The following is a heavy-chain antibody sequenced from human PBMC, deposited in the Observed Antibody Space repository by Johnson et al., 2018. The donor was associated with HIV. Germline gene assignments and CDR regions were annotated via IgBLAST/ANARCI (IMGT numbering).Heavy chain of an antibody. Sequence: QMQLVESGGGVVQPGRSLRLSCAASGFTFSSYAMHWVRQAPGKGLEWVAVISYDGSNKYYADSVKGRFTISRDNSKNTLYLQMNSLRAEDTAVYYCARDRVPAAIGLAYRGAFDIWGQGTMVTVSS. J-gene: IGHJ3*02. V-gene: IGHV3-30*04. D-gene: IGHD2-2*02. CDR1: GFTFSSYA. CDR3: ARDRVPAAIGLAYRGAFDI. CDR2: ISYDGSNK.